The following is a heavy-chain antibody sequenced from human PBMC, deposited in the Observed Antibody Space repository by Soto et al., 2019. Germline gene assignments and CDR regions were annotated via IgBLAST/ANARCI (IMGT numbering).Heavy chain of an antibody. V-gene: IGHV4-30-4*01. J-gene: IGHJ3*02. CDR3: ARERGGRIKVGGVIYDAFDI. CDR2: IYYRGST. D-gene: IGHD3-16*01. Sequence: PSETLSLTCTVSGGSISSGDYYWSWIRQPPGKGLEWIGNIYYRGSTYYNPSLTSRVSISVDTSKNQFSLKLSSVTAADTAVYYCARERGGRIKVGGVIYDAFDIWGQGKMVTVSS. CDR1: GGSISSGDYY.